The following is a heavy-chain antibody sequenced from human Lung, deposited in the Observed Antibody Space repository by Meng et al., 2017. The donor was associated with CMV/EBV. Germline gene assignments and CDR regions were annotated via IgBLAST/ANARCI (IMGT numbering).Heavy chain of an antibody. J-gene: IGHJ3*02. V-gene: IGHV3-30*02. D-gene: IGHD3-22*01. Sequence: GESLKISCAASGFTFSSYGMHWVRQAPGKGLEWVAFIRYDGSNKYYADSVKGRFTISRDNSKNTLYLQMNSLRAEDTAVYYCAKDVGSSGYYYGDAFDIWGQGXMVXV. CDR3: AKDVGSSGYYYGDAFDI. CDR2: IRYDGSNK. CDR1: GFTFSSYG.